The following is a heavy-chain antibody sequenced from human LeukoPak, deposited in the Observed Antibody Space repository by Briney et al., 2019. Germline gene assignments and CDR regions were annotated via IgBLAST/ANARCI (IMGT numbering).Heavy chain of an antibody. CDR1: GFTFGRYA. D-gene: IGHD3-22*01. Sequence: PGASLRLSCAASGFTFGRYAMSWPRQAPGKGLEWVSAFWGSGGRTYYADSVKGRFPISRHIPKNTLYRQVNSVRAEDTAVYYCAKHLTYYYDSSGQRDYFQHWGQRSLVTVCS. CDR2: FWGSGGRT. V-gene: IGHV3-23*01. J-gene: IGHJ1*01. CDR3: AKHLTYYYDSSGQRDYFQH.